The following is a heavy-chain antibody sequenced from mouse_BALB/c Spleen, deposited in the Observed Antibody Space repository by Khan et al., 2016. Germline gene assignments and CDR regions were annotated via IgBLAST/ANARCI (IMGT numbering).Heavy chain of an antibody. Sequence: QVQLQQSGPELVKPGASVKMSCKASGYTITDYVITWVKQRTGQGLKWIGEIFTGSGSTYYHEKFKGKATLTADKSSNTVYIQVISLPSEDSAVYFCARGLYDGYFWGQGTTLTVSS. J-gene: IGHJ2*01. V-gene: IGHV1-77*01. CDR3: ARGLYDGYF. CDR2: IFTGSGST. D-gene: IGHD2-3*01. CDR1: GYTITDYV.